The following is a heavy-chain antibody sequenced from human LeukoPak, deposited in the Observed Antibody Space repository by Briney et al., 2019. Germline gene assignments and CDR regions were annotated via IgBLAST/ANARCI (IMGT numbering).Heavy chain of an antibody. CDR2: IWYDGSNK. CDR3: ARDRSGYSDAFDI. V-gene: IGHV3-33*01. Sequence: GGSLRLSCAASGFTFSSYGMHWVRQAPGKGLEWVAVIWYDGSNKYFADSVKGRFAISRDNSKNTLYLQMNSLRAEDTAVYYCARDRSGYSDAFDIWGQGTMVTVSS. J-gene: IGHJ3*02. CDR1: GFTFSSYG. D-gene: IGHD6-13*01.